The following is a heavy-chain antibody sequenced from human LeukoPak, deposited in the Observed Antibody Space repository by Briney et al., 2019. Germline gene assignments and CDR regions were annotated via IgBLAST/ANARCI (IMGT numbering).Heavy chain of an antibody. CDR2: ISSSSSYI. CDR3: ARDSIVGEMSWYFDL. J-gene: IGHJ2*01. V-gene: IGHV3-21*01. Sequence: GGSLRLSCAAPGFTFSSYSMNWVRQAPGKGLEWVSSISSSSSYIYYADSVKGRFTISRDNAKNSLYLQMNSLRAEDTAVYYCARDSIVGEMSWYFDLWGRGTLVTVSS. D-gene: IGHD1-26*01. CDR1: GFTFSSYS.